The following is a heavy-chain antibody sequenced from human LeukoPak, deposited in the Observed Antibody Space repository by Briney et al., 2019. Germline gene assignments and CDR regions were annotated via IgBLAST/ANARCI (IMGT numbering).Heavy chain of an antibody. CDR2: INPNSGGT. CDR1: GYTFTGYY. J-gene: IGHJ1*01. CDR3: AREVAAIFGVIMNAEYFCH. D-gene: IGHD3-3*01. Sequence: ASVKVSCKASGYTFTGYYMHWVRQAPGQGLEWMGWINPNSGGTNYAQKFQGRVTMTRDTSISTAYMELSSLRSDDTAVYYCAREVAAIFGVIMNAEYFCHWGQGTLVTVSS. V-gene: IGHV1-2*02.